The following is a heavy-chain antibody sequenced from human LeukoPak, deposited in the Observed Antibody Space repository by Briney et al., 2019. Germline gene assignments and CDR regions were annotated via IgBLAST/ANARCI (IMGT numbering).Heavy chain of an antibody. D-gene: IGHD2-21*02. CDR1: GYTFTGYY. CDR2: INPNSGGT. V-gene: IGHV1-2*02. Sequence: ASVEVSCKASGYTFTGYYMHWVRQAPGQGLEWMGWINPNSGGTNYAHKFQGRVTMTRDTSISTAYMELSRLRSDDTAVYYCARGPVGVTATYYFDYWGQGTLVTVSS. CDR3: ARGPVGVTATYYFDY. J-gene: IGHJ4*02.